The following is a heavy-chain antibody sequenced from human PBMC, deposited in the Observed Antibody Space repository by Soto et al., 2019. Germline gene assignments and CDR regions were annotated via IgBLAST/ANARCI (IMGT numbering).Heavy chain of an antibody. J-gene: IGHJ4*02. CDR2: ISAHNGNT. V-gene: IGHV1-18*01. CDR3: ARGRYGDY. CDR1: GYGFTTYG. D-gene: IGHD1-1*01. Sequence: QVHLVQSGAEVKKPGASVKVSCKGSGYGFTTYGITWVRQAPGQGLEWMAWISAHNGNTNYAQKLQGRVTVTRDTSTSTAYKELRSRRSDDTAVYYCARGRYGDYWGQGALVTVSS.